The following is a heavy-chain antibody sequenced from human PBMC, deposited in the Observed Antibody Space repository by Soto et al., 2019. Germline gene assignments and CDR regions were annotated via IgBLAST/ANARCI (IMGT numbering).Heavy chain of an antibody. V-gene: IGHV4-34*01. D-gene: IGHD3-3*01. CDR1: GGSFSGYY. CDR3: AINGSYYDFWSGYYFGGGMDV. Sequence: QVQVQQWGAGLLKPSETLSLTCAVYGGSFSGYYWSWIRQPPGKGLEWIGEIKHSGSTNYNPSLKSRVTISVDTSKNQFSLKLSSVAAADTAVYYCAINGSYYDFWSGYYFGGGMDVWGQGTTVTVSS. J-gene: IGHJ6*02. CDR2: IKHSGST.